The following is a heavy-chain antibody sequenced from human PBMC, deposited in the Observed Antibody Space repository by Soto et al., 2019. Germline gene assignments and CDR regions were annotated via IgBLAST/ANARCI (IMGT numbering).Heavy chain of an antibody. CDR1: GYTFTSYG. D-gene: IGHD2-2*01. V-gene: IGHV1-18*04. CDR3: ARGPRYCSSTSCVSRVTWFDP. Sequence: QVQLVQSGAEVKKPGASVKVSCKASGYTFTSYGMSWVRQAPGQGLEWMGWISNYNGNTNYAQKVQGRVIMTTDTSESTTYMELRSLRSDDTAVYYCARGPRYCSSTSCVSRVTWFDPWGQGTLVTVSS. J-gene: IGHJ5*02. CDR2: ISNYNGNT.